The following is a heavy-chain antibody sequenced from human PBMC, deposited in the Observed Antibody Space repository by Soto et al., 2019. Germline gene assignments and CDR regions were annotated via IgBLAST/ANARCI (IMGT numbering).Heavy chain of an antibody. CDR2: IRQDGSEK. V-gene: IGHV3-7*04. Sequence: EVQLVASGGGLVQPGGSLRLSCAASGFPFSSHWMSWVRQAPGKGLEWLANIRQDGSEKIYVDSVKGRFTIFRDNAKNSLYLQMNGLRAEDTAVYYCARAERSSGAYDSTWGHGTLVTVSS. D-gene: IGHD5-12*01. J-gene: IGHJ4*03. CDR1: GFPFSSHW. CDR3: ARAERSSGAYDST.